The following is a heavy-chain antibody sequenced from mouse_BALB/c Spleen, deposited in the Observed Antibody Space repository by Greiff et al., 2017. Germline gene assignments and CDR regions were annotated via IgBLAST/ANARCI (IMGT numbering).Heavy chain of an antibody. J-gene: IGHJ4*01. D-gene: IGHD2-14*01. CDR3: ARQGYRYDDAMDY. CDR1: GFTFSSYY. V-gene: IGHV5-6-2*01. CDR2: INSNGGST. Sequence: EVKLMESGGGLVKLGGSLKLSCAASGFTFSSYYMSWVRQTPEKRLELVAAINSNGGSTYYPDTVKGRFTISRDNAKNTLYLQMSSLKSEDTALYYCARQGYRYDDAMDYWGQGTSVTVSS.